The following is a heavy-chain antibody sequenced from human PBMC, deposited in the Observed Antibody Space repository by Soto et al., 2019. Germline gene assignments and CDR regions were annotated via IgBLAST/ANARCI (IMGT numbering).Heavy chain of an antibody. J-gene: IGHJ2*01. CDR1: GFTFSSYA. D-gene: IGHD4-17*01. Sequence: EVQLLESGGGLVQPGGSLRLSCAASGFTFSSYAMNWVRQAPGKGLEWVSVISGSGGSTYYADAVKGRFTISGDNSYNTLSLQMNSLRAEATAVYYCAKRTVGWYFDLWGRGTLVTFSS. CDR3: AKRTVGWYFDL. V-gene: IGHV3-23*01. CDR2: ISGSGGST.